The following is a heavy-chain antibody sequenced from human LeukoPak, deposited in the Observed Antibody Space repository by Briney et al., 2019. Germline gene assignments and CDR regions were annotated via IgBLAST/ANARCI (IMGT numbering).Heavy chain of an antibody. Sequence: ASVKVSCKVSGYTLTELSMHWVRQAPGKGLEWMGGFDPEDGETIYVQKFQGRVTMTEDTSTDTAYMELSSLRSEDTAVYYCATTALTDYGDYYYGMDVWGQGTTVTVSS. CDR3: ATTALTDYGDYYYGMDV. CDR1: GYTLTELS. J-gene: IGHJ6*02. CDR2: FDPEDGET. V-gene: IGHV1-24*01. D-gene: IGHD4-17*01.